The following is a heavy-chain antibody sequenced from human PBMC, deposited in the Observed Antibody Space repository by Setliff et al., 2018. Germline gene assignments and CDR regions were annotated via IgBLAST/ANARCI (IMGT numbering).Heavy chain of an antibody. J-gene: IGHJ4*02. D-gene: IGHD2-2*01. Sequence: SETLSLTCTVPGGSMSSISYYWGWIRQPPGKGLEWIGTIYDSGKTYYNPSLRSRVTISVDTSKKQLSLRVTSVTAADTAVYYCATCRYQVPYNYWGQGTLVTVSS. CDR3: ATCRYQVPYNY. CDR1: GGSMSSISYY. V-gene: IGHV4-39*01. CDR2: IYDSGKT.